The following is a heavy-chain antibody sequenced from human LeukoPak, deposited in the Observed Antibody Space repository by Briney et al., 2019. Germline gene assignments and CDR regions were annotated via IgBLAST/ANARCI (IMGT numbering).Heavy chain of an antibody. V-gene: IGHV7-4-1*02. CDR2: IDTNTGNP. J-gene: IGHJ4*02. CDR3: ARGGSGTFYTSFDY. Sequence: ASVKVSCKASGYTFTTYGINWVRQAPEQGLEWTGWIDTNTGNPTFAQGFTGRFVFSLDTSVSTAYLQISSLKADDTAVYYCARGGSGTFYTSFDYWGQGTLVTVSS. D-gene: IGHD1-26*01. CDR1: GYTFTTYG.